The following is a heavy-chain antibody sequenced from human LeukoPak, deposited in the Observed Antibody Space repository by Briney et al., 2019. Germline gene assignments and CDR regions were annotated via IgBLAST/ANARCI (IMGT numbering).Heavy chain of an antibody. D-gene: IGHD2-2*01. V-gene: IGHV3-30*18. CDR1: GFTFNTYG. J-gene: IGHJ3*02. CDR2: ISYDGSNK. CDR3: AKGDIVVESGGGKFYPLDAFDI. Sequence: GGSLRLSCAASGFTFNTYGIHWVRQAPGEGLEWVAVISYDGSNKYYADSVKGRFTISRDNSKNTLYLQMSSLRTEDTAVYYCAKGDIVVESGGGKFYPLDAFDIWGQGTMVTVSS.